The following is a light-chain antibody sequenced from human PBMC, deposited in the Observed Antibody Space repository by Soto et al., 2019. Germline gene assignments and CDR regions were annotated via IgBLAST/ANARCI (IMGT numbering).Light chain of an antibody. CDR1: QNISSY. CDR3: KQGHSTPIT. V-gene: IGKV1-39*01. Sequence: DIQMTQSPSSLSASVGDRVTITCRASQNISSYLNWYHQKPGEVPKLLIYGASTLQSGVPSGFSGSGSGKDFTLTISGLQREVFQTSFFKQGHSTPITFGQGTRLEIK. J-gene: IGKJ5*01. CDR2: GAS.